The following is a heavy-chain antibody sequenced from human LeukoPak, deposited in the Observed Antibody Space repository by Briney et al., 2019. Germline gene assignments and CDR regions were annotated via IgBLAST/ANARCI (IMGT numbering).Heavy chain of an antibody. CDR1: GFSFRSYW. V-gene: IGHV3-7*01. Sequence: GGSLRLSCAASGFSFRSYWMTWVRQAPGKGLEWVANIKQDGSETNYVDSVKGRFTISRDNAKNSLYLQMNSLRAEDTAVYYCARDRCSGGSCYGYYYGMDVWGQGTTVTVSS. J-gene: IGHJ6*02. CDR2: IKQDGSET. D-gene: IGHD2-15*01. CDR3: ARDRCSGGSCYGYYYGMDV.